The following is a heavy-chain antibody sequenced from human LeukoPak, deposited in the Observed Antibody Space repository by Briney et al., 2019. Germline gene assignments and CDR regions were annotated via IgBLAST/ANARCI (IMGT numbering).Heavy chain of an antibody. CDR1: GGSISSGGYY. CDR2: IYYSGST. V-gene: IGHV4-31*03. CDR3: ARGGHYDSSGQFDY. D-gene: IGHD3-22*01. J-gene: IGHJ4*02. Sequence: SETLSLTCTVSGGSISSGGYYWSWVRQHPGQGLEWIGYIYYSGSTYYNPSLKSRVTISVDTSKNQFSLKLSSVTAADTAVYYCARGGHYDSSGQFDYWGQGTLVTVSS.